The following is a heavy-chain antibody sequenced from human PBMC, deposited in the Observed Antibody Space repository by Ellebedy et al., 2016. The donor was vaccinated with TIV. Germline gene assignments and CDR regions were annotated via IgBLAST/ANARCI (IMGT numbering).Heavy chain of an antibody. CDR3: ASRPDYYGSGSYYV. CDR2: IDPSDSYT. D-gene: IGHD3-10*01. V-gene: IGHV5-10-1*01. J-gene: IGHJ6*02. CDR1: GYSFTSYW. Sequence: GGSLRLXXKGSGYSFTSYWIGWVRQMPGKGLEWMGRIDPSDSYTNYSPSFQGHVTISADKSISTAYLQWSSLKASDTAMYYCASRPDYYGSGSYYVWGQGTTVTVSS.